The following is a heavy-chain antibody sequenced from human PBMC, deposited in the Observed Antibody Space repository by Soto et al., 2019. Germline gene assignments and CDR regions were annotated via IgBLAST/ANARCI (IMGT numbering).Heavy chain of an antibody. CDR1: GFTLSSYG. D-gene: IGHD2-15*01. CDR2: ISYDGSNT. CDR3: AKETYSGPLDY. J-gene: IGHJ4*02. Sequence: GGALRLSWAASGFTLSSYGMHWVRQAPGKGLEWVAVISYDGSNTYYADSVKGRFTISRDNSKNTLYLQMNSLRAADTAVYYCAKETYSGPLDYWGQGTLVTVSS. V-gene: IGHV3-30*18.